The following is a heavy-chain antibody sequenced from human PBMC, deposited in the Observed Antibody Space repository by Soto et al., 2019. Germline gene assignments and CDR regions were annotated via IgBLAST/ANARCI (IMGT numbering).Heavy chain of an antibody. CDR2: ISSSGGST. D-gene: IGHD3-10*01. Sequence: EVQLLESGGGLVQPGGSLRLSCAASGFTFSSYAMSWVRQAPGKGLEWVSGISSSGGSTYYADSVKGRFTISRDNSKNTLYLQMSSVRAEDTAVYYCAKGGGDYGSGGYPFWYWGQGTLVTVSS. V-gene: IGHV3-23*01. CDR3: AKGGGDYGSGGYPFWY. CDR1: GFTFSSYA. J-gene: IGHJ4*02.